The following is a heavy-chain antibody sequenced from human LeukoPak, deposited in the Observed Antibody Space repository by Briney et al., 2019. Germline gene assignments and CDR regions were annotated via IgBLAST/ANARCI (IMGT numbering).Heavy chain of an antibody. CDR3: ARVGEYHLLYYFDY. D-gene: IGHD2-2*01. CDR1: GFTFNSYG. Sequence: ASVKVSCKASGFTFNSYGISWVRQASGQGLEWMGWGRAYNGGTNYAQKLQGRVTMTTDTYTSTAYMELRSLRSDDTAVYYCARVGEYHLLYYFDYWGQGTLVTVSS. CDR2: GRAYNGGT. V-gene: IGHV1-18*01. J-gene: IGHJ4*02.